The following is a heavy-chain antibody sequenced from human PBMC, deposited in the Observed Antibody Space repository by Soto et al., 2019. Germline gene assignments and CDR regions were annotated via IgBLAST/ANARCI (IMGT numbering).Heavy chain of an antibody. V-gene: IGHV4-61*01. Sequence: SETLSLTCTVSGGSVSSGSYYWSWIRQPPGKGLEWIGYIYYSGSTNYNPSLKSRVTISVDTSKNQFSLKLSSVTAADTAVYYCARSGIAAAGTVFDYWGQGTMVTVYS. D-gene: IGHD6-13*01. J-gene: IGHJ4*02. CDR2: IYYSGST. CDR1: GGSVSSGSYY. CDR3: ARSGIAAAGTVFDY.